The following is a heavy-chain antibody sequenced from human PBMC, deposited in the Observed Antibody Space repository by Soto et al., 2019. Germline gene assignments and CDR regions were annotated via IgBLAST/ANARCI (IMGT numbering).Heavy chain of an antibody. CDR2: IYHTGAT. CDR1: GGSISSYY. J-gene: IGHJ5*02. CDR3: ARGAVVNLVRGVMGGNWFDP. D-gene: IGHD3-10*01. Sequence: SETLSLTCTVSGGSISSYYWSWIRQPPGKGLEWIGHIYHTGATYYNPSLESRVVMSVDTSNNQFSLKLSSVTAADTAVFYCARGAVVNLVRGVMGGNWFDPWGQGTLVTVSS. V-gene: IGHV4-4*09.